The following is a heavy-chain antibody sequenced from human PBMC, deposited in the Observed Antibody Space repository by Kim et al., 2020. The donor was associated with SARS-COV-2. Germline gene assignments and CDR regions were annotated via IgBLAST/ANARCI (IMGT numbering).Heavy chain of an antibody. D-gene: IGHD2-15*01. CDR2: ISAYNGNT. CDR3: ARQGDCSGGSCYFDEYYYYYGMDV. J-gene: IGHJ6*02. Sequence: ASVKVSCKASGYTFTSYGISWVRQAPGQGLEWMGWISAYNGNTNYAQKLQGRVTMTTDTSTSTAYMELRSLRSDDTAVYYCARQGDCSGGSCYFDEYYYYYGMDVWGQGTTVTVSS. V-gene: IGHV1-18*01. CDR1: GYTFTSYG.